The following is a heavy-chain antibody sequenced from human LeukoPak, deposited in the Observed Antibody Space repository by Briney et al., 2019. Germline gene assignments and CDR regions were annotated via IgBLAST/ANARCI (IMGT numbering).Heavy chain of an antibody. CDR1: GYSISSGYY. J-gene: IGHJ2*01. CDR3: ARAGGDIVVVVAADWYFDL. V-gene: IGHV4-38-2*02. CDR2: IYTSGST. Sequence: SQTLSLTCTVSGYSISSGYYWGWIRQPPGKGLEWIGRIYTSGSTNYNPSLKSRVTISVDTSQNQFSLKLSSVTAADTAVYYCARAGGDIVVVVAADWYFDLWGRGTLVTVSS. D-gene: IGHD2-15*01.